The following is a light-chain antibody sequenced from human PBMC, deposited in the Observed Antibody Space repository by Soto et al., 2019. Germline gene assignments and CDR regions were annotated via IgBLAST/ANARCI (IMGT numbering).Light chain of an antibody. CDR1: QRIDDY. CDR3: QHYNSYSEA. V-gene: IGKV1-16*01. Sequence: DIQMTQSPSSLSASVGDRVTLTCRASQRIDDYLGWFQQKPGKAPKSLISAASRLQSGVPSRFSATGSGTDFTLTIVSLEPEDFATYYCQHYNSYSEAFGQGTKVELK. J-gene: IGKJ1*01. CDR2: AAS.